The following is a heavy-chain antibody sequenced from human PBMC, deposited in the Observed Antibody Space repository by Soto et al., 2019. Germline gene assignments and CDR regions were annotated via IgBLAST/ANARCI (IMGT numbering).Heavy chain of an antibody. D-gene: IGHD6-13*01. J-gene: IGHJ6*02. V-gene: IGHV3-30-3*01. Sequence: GGSLRLSCAASGFTFSSYAMHWVRQAPGKGLEWVAVISYDGSNKYYADSVKGRFTISRDNSKNTLYLQMNSLRAEDTAVYYCARGPGIAAAGSYYYYGMDVWGQGTTVTVSS. CDR3: ARGPGIAAAGSYYYYGMDV. CDR2: ISYDGSNK. CDR1: GFTFSSYA.